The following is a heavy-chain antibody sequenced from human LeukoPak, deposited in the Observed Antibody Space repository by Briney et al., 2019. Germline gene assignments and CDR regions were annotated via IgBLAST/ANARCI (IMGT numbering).Heavy chain of an antibody. CDR2: INTNNGNT. Sequence: ASVKVSCKTSGYTFANYGISWVRQAPGQGLEWMGWINTNNGNTNYAQILQGRVTMTTDASTSTAYMELRSLRSDDTAVYYCARDLNWRNCGGDCDTYNWFDSWGQGTLVTVSS. J-gene: IGHJ5*01. CDR1: GYTFANYG. CDR3: ARDLNWRNCGGDCDTYNWFDS. D-gene: IGHD2-21*02. V-gene: IGHV1-18*01.